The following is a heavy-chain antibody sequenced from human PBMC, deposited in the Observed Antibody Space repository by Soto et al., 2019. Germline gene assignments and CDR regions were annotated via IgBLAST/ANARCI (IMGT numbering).Heavy chain of an antibody. Sequence: QVQLVQSGAEVKKPGASVKVSCKASGYTFTGYYMHWVRQAPGQGLEWMGWINPNSGGTNYAQKFQGWVTMTMDTSISTAYMELSRLRSDDTAVYYCARDQEASSSPRLRDYYYGMDVWGQGTTVTVSS. CDR1: GYTFTGYY. J-gene: IGHJ6*02. CDR3: ARDQEASSSPRLRDYYYGMDV. D-gene: IGHD6-6*01. CDR2: INPNSGGT. V-gene: IGHV1-2*04.